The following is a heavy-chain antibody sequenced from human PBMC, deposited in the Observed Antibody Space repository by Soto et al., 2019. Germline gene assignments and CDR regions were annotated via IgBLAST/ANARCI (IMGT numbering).Heavy chain of an antibody. CDR1: GLTFRRYA. CDR2: IGGSGGTR. Sequence: LRLSCAASGLTFRRYAMNWVRQAPGKRLGRASVIGGSGGTRYYADSVKGRITISRDNSKGILYLQMNSLRADDTAVYYCAKDPYPVVVVPAVKWMDVWGQGTMVTVSS. CDR3: AKDPYPVVVVPAVKWMDV. V-gene: IGHV3-23*01. J-gene: IGHJ6*02. D-gene: IGHD2-2*01.